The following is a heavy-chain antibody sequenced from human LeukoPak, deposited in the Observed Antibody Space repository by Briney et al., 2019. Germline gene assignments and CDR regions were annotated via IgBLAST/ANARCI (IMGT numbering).Heavy chain of an antibody. V-gene: IGHV4-39*01. CDR2: IYYSGST. CDR1: GGSISSSNYY. J-gene: IGHJ5*02. D-gene: IGHD4-17*01. Sequence: SETLSLTCTASGGSISSSNYYWGWIRQPPGKGLEWIGSIYYSGSTYYHPSLKSRVTISVDTSKNQFSLKLSSVTAADTAVYYCASITVTMLAFDPWGQGTLVTVSA. CDR3: ASITVTMLAFDP.